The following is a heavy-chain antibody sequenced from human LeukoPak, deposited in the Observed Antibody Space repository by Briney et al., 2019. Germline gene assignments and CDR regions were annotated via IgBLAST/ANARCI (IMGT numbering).Heavy chain of an antibody. CDR2: ISSSGSTI. V-gene: IGHV3-23*01. CDR1: GFTFNSYA. CDR3: AKHIAAAGTLVY. J-gene: IGHJ4*02. D-gene: IGHD6-13*01. Sequence: GGSLRLSCAASGFTFNSYAMIWVRQAPGKGLEWVSYISSSGSTIYYADSVKGRFTISRDNSKNTLYLQMNSLRAEDTAVYYCAKHIAAAGTLVYWGQGTLVTVSS.